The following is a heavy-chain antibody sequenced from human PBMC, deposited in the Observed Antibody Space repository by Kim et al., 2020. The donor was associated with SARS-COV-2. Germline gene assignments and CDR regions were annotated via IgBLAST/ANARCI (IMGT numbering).Heavy chain of an antibody. D-gene: IGHD3-3*02. CDR3: SGAIRLAGDAFYI. CDR2: IRTRAYGATT. CDR1: GFIFGDYP. Sequence: GGSLRLSCTASGFIFGDYPMSWVRQAPGKGLEWISYIRTRAYGATTEYAASVRGRFTMSRDDSESVAYLQMDSLKTEDTAIYYCSGAIRLAGDAFYIWGQGTLVTVSS. J-gene: IGHJ3*02. V-gene: IGHV3-49*04.